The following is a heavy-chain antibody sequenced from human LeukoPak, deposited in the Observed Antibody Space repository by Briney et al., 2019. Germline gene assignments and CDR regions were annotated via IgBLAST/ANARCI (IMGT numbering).Heavy chain of an antibody. CDR2: IKQDGSEK. CDR1: GFTFSSYW. J-gene: IGHJ1*01. V-gene: IGHV3-7*01. D-gene: IGHD2-2*02. CDR3: AREVYCSSTSCYTGYFQQ. Sequence: GGSLRLSCAASGFTFSSYWMSWVRQAPGKGLEWVANIKQDGSEKYYVDSAKGRFTISRDNAKNSLYLQMNSLRAEDTAVYYCAREVYCSSTSCYTGYFQQWGQGTLVTVSS.